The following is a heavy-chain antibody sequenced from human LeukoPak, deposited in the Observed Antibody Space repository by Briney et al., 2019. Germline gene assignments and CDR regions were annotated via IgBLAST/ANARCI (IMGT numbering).Heavy chain of an antibody. CDR3: AKDTGGLWLQLLYPDY. CDR2: ISWNSGSI. CDR1: GFTFDDYA. J-gene: IGHJ4*02. D-gene: IGHD5-24*01. Sequence: GGSLRLSCAASGFTFDDYAMHWVRQAPGKGLEWGSGISWNSGSIGYADSVKGRFTISRDNAKNSLYLQMNSLRAEDTALYYCAKDTGGLWLQLLYPDYWGQGTLVTVSS. V-gene: IGHV3-9*01.